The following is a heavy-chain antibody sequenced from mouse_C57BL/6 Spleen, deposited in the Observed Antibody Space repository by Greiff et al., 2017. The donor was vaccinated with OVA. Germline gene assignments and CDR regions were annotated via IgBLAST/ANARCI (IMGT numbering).Heavy chain of an antibody. CDR3: ARQLITTVVADY. J-gene: IGHJ2*01. D-gene: IGHD1-1*01. CDR2: INPSNGGT. CDR1: GYPFTSYW. Sequence: QVQLQQPGTELVKPGASVKLSCKASGYPFTSYWMPWVKQRPGQGLAWIGNINPSNGGTNYNEKFKSKATLTVDKSSSTAYMQLSSLTSEDSAVYYCARQLITTVVADYWGQGTTLTVSS. V-gene: IGHV1-53*01.